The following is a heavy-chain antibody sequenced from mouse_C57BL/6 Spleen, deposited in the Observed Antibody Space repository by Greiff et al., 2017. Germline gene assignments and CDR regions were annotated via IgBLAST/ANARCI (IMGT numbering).Heavy chain of an antibody. CDR2: IDPSSGGT. D-gene: IGHD2-1*01. CDR1: GYTFTSYW. CDR3: ARPDLLWSYYFDY. Sequence: VQLQQPGAELVKPGASVKLSCKASGYTFTSYWMHWVKQRPGRGLEWIGRIDPSSGGTKYNEKFKSKATLTVDKPSSTAYLQLSSLTSEDAAVYYCARPDLLWSYYFDYWGQGTTLTVSS. J-gene: IGHJ2*01. V-gene: IGHV1-72*01.